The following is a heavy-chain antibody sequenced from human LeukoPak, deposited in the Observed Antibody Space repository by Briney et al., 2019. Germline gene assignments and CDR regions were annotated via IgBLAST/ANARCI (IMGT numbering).Heavy chain of an antibody. CDR2: ITSGGDT. Sequence: GGSLRLSCAGSGFTFSKYDMHWVRQATGRGLEWVSDITSGGDTHYQGSVKGRFTISRDNAKNSFYLEMNSLRVGDTAVYYCVRGGPLAGHAFDVWGRGTLVTVS. V-gene: IGHV3-13*04. CDR1: GFTFSKYD. J-gene: IGHJ3*01. D-gene: IGHD6-19*01. CDR3: VRGGPLAGHAFDV.